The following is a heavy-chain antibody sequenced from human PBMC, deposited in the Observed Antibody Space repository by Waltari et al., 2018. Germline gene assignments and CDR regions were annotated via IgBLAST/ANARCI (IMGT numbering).Heavy chain of an antibody. CDR3: ARGRSSTYCHYGLDS. V-gene: IGHV3-11*06. J-gene: IGHJ6*02. CDR2: ISGSSSNT. Sequence: VQLVESGGGLVQPGGSLRLSCVASGFTFSDYCMDWVRQASGKGLEWVSSISGSSSNTYYPDSVKGRFTISRDNAKNTLYLQMNSLRAEDTAVYYCARGRSSTYCHYGLDSWSQGVVVTVSS. D-gene: IGHD2-2*01. CDR1: GFTFSDYC.